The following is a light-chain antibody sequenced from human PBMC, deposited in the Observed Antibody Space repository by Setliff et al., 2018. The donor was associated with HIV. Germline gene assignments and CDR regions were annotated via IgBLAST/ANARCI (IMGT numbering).Light chain of an antibody. V-gene: IGKV1-39*01. Sequence: DIQMTQSPSALSASVGDRVTITCRASQSIRSYLNWYQQKPGKAPKLLIFAASSLQSGVPSRFSGRGSATDFTLTISSLQPEDCATYYCQQTYSTPPTFGQGTRLEIK. CDR1: QSIRSY. CDR3: QQTYSTPPT. CDR2: AAS. J-gene: IGKJ5*01.